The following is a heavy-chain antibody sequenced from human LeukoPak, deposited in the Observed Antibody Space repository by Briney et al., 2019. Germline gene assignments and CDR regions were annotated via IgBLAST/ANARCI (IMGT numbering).Heavy chain of an antibody. V-gene: IGHV3-15*01. CDR1: GFTFSNAW. Sequence: PGGSLRLSCAASGFTFSNAWTRWARQAPGKGLEWVGRIKRKTDGGTTDYAAPVKGRFTISRDDSKNTLYLQMNSLETEDTAVYYCTTGGKRYCSGGSCYPVGYGMDVWGQGTMVTVSS. J-gene: IGHJ6*02. CDR2: IKRKTDGGTT. CDR3: TTGGKRYCSGGSCYPVGYGMDV. D-gene: IGHD2-15*01.